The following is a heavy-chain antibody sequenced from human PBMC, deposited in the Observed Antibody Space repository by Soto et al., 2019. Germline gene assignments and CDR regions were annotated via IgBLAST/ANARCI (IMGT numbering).Heavy chain of an antibody. CDR3: AREGHYDFWNYYYYMDV. CDR1: GFTFSSYS. V-gene: IGHV3-21*01. D-gene: IGHD3-3*01. CDR2: ISSSSSYI. J-gene: IGHJ6*03. Sequence: GGSLRLSCAASGFTFSSYSMNWVRQAPGKGLEWVSSISSSSSYIYYADSVKGRFTISRDNAKNSLYLQMNSLRAEDTAVYYCAREGHYDFWNYYYYMDVWGKGTTVTVSS.